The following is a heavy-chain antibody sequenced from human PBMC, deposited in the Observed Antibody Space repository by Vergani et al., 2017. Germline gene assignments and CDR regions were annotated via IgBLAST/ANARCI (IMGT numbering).Heavy chain of an antibody. CDR1: GLSISNNNYY. D-gene: IGHD6-6*01. CDR3: ARHLRQLARNDVFDI. Sequence: QLQLQESGPRLVKPSETLSLTCSLSGLSISNNNYYWGWIRQPPGKGLEWIGSIYDSRDNNYSPSLKSRVSISVDTSKNQFSLNLTSVTAADTAVYYCARHLRQLARNDVFDIWRHGTLVTVSS. J-gene: IGHJ3*02. CDR2: IYDSRDN. V-gene: IGHV4-39*01.